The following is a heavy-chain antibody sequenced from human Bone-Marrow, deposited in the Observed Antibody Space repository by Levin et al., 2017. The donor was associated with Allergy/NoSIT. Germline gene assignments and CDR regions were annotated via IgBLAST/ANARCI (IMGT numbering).Heavy chain of an antibody. CDR3: ARHFPTAFDWLIGHHAFDS. J-gene: IGHJ3*02. Sequence: GSLRLSCTVSGGSISSYYWSWIRQPPGKGLEWIGYIYYSGSTNYNPSLKSRVTISVDTSKNQFSLKLSSVTAADTAVYYCARHFPTAFDWLIGHHAFDSWGQGTMVTVSS. CDR2: IYYSGST. V-gene: IGHV4-59*08. CDR1: GGSISSYY. D-gene: IGHD3-9*01.